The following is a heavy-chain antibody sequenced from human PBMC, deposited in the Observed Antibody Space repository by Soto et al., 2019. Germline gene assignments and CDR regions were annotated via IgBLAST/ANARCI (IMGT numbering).Heavy chain of an antibody. V-gene: IGHV1-18*01. D-gene: IGHD3-3*01. CDR2: ISAYNGNT. Sequence: ASVKVSCKASGYTFTSYGISWVRQAPGQGLEWMGWISAYNGNTNYAQKLQGRVTMTTDTSTSTAYMELRSLRSDDTAVYYCAGTYYDFWSGYFDYYYYYMDVWGKGTTVTVSS. CDR1: GYTFTSYG. CDR3: AGTYYDFWSGYFDYYYYYMDV. J-gene: IGHJ6*03.